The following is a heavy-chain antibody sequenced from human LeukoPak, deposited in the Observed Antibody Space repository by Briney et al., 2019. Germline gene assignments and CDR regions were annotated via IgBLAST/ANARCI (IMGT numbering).Heavy chain of an antibody. CDR2: INPSGGST. Sequence: ASVKVSCKASGYTFTSYYMHWVRQAPGQGLEWMGIINPSGGSTSYAQKFQGRVTMTRDTSTSTVYMELSSLRSEDTAVYYCAREFLDIVVVVAATSSGYGMDVWGQGTTVTVSS. D-gene: IGHD2-15*01. CDR3: AREFLDIVVVVAATSSGYGMDV. V-gene: IGHV1-46*01. J-gene: IGHJ6*02. CDR1: GYTFTSYY.